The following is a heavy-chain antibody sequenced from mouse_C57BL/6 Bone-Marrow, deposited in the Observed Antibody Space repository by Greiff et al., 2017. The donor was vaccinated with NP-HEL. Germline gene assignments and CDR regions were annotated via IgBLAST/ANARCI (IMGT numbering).Heavy chain of an antibody. D-gene: IGHD6-1*01. Sequence: QVQLQQSGPGLVQPSQCLSISCTVSGFSLTSYGVHWVRQSPGKGLEWLGVIWSGGSTAYNAAFIYRLSINNDNSKSQVFLKVNGLEADDTAIYLGARNIWQGRFAYWGQGTLVTVSA. J-gene: IGHJ3*01. V-gene: IGHV2-2*01. CDR3: ARNIWQGRFAY. CDR1: GFSLTSYG. CDR2: IWSGGST.